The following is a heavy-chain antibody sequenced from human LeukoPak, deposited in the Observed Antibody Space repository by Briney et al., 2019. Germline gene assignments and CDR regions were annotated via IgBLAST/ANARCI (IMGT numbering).Heavy chain of an antibody. J-gene: IGHJ4*02. CDR2: INPNSGGT. Sequence: GASVKVSCKASGYTFTGYYMHWVRQAPGQGLEWMGWINPNSGGTNYAQKFQGRVTMTWDTSISTAYMELSSLRSDDTAVYYCARDLRLERQYYFDYWGQGTLVTVSS. CDR1: GYTFTGYY. D-gene: IGHD1-1*01. CDR3: ARDLRLERQYYFDY. V-gene: IGHV1-2*02.